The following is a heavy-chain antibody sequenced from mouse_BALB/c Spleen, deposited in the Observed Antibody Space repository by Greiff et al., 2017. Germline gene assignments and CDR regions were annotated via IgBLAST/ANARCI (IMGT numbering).Heavy chain of an antibody. V-gene: IGHV5-17*02. CDR3: ARWSYYAMDY. CDR1: GFTFSSFG. J-gene: IGHJ4*01. Sequence: EVQLVESGGGLVQPGGSRKLSCAASGFTFSSFGMHWVRQAPEEGLEWVAYISSGSSTIYYADTVKGRFTISRDNPKNTLFLQMTSLRSEDTAMYYCARWSYYAMDYWGQGTSVTVSS. CDR2: ISSGSSTI.